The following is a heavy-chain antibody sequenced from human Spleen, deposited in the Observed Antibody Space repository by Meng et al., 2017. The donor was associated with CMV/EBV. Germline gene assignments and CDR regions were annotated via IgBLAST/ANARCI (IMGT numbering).Heavy chain of an antibody. V-gene: IGHV3-23*01. Sequence: GESLKISCATSGFTFSSYAMNWVRQAPGKGLDWVSTISGIVPGTCCADSVRGRFTISRDNSKDNLYLQMNTLRAEDTAVYYCASGFWSGYPSYYFDYWGQGTLVTVSS. CDR3: ASGFWSGYPSYYFDY. D-gene: IGHD3-3*01. CDR2: ISGIVPGT. CDR1: GFTFSSYA. J-gene: IGHJ4*02.